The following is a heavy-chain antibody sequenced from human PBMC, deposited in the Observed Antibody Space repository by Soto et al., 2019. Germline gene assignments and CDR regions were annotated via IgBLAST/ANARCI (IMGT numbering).Heavy chain of an antibody. J-gene: IGHJ4*02. CDR3: ARGRAAYYFDY. V-gene: IGHV3-64*02. D-gene: IGHD6-25*01. Sequence: SCAASGFTFSSYPMHWVRQAPGKGLEHVSSTSGDGRIMYYLDSVKGRFTISRDNSENTLYLQMGSLRTEDMAVYYCARGRAAYYFDYWGQGALVTVSS. CDR2: TSGDGRIM. CDR1: GFTFSSYP.